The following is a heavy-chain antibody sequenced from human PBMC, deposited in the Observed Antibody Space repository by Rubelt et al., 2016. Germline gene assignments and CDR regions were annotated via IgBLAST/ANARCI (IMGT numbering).Heavy chain of an antibody. CDR2: IYTDGGT. Sequence: EVQLVESGGGLVKPGGSLRLSCAASGFTFSSHYISWVRQAPGKGLEWVSVIYTDGGTNYADSVKGRITISIDNSKNTLDVQMNSRRAEETAVYYCARGLGTVGTTGGFDPWGQGTLVTVSS. D-gene: IGHD1-1*01. CDR1: GFTFSSHY. J-gene: IGHJ5*02. CDR3: ARGLGTVGTTGGFDP. V-gene: IGHV3-66*01.